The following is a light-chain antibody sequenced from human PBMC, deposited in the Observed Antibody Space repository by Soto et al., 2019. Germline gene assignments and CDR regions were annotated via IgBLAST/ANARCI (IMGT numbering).Light chain of an antibody. Sequence: TQLTQSPSSLSASVGDRVTVTCRASQGISSYLAWYQQKPGKAPKLLIYAASTLQSGVPSRFSGSGSGTDFTLTISSLQPEDFATYFCQQLNSSSITFGQGTRLEIK. CDR1: QGISSY. J-gene: IGKJ5*01. V-gene: IGKV1-9*01. CDR2: AAS. CDR3: QQLNSSSIT.